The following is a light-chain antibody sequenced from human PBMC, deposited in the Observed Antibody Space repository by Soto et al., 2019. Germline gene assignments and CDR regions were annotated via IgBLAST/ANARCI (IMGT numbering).Light chain of an antibody. V-gene: IGKV1-5*03. CDR2: KAS. CDR3: QQYNSFWT. CDR1: QSFGSW. J-gene: IGKJ1*01. Sequence: DIQMTQSPSTLSASVGDRVTITCRASQSFGSWLAWYQQKPGKAPKLLIYKASALESGVPSSFSGSESGTEFTLTISSLQPDDFATYYCQQYNSFWTFGQGTKVEIK.